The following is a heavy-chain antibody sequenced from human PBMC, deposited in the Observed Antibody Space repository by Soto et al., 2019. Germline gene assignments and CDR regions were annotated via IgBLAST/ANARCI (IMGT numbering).Heavy chain of an antibody. D-gene: IGHD1-26*01. CDR3: VKRSLLMAPT. J-gene: IGHJ4*02. Sequence: SETLSLTCTLSGCTFNVNGGFWYFALFRQPPGKGLEWIGSIDNGGNTHYNAPLKSRVIISADTSKNQFSLSLNYVTAADTAVYYCVKRSLLMAPTWGQGIQVTVSS. V-gene: IGHV4-39*01. CDR1: GCTFNVNGGF. CDR2: IDNGGNT.